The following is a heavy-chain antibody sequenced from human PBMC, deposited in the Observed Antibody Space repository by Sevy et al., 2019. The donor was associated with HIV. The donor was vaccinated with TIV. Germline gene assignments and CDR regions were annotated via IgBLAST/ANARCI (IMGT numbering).Heavy chain of an antibody. CDR3: TRWKGAHSIFDY. Sequence: GGSLRLSCTASGFIFGDYAMSWVRQAPGKGLEWVVFLKHRAYGGTLDYAASVKGRFTISRDDSKSVAHLQMNDLKTEDTAIYYCTRWKGAHSIFDYWGQGALVTVSS. J-gene: IGHJ4*02. V-gene: IGHV3-49*04. CDR2: LKHRAYGGTL. D-gene: IGHD1-1*01. CDR1: GFIFGDYA.